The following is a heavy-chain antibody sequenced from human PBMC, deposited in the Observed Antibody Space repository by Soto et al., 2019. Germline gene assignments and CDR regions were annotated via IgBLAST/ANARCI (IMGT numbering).Heavy chain of an antibody. Sequence: SETLSLTCTVCGGSISGGCWGWVRQSPGKGLEWMGYFCYTGRTNYNPSLKNRVTISVDRSKTQCSLKLTSVTAAETAVYYCAKSHYDSSCYYITDHWCQGTLVTVS. V-gene: IGHV4-59*01. D-gene: IGHD3-22*01. J-gene: IGHJ5*02. CDR3: AKSHYDSSCYYITDH. CDR2: FCYTGRT. CDR1: GGSISGGC.